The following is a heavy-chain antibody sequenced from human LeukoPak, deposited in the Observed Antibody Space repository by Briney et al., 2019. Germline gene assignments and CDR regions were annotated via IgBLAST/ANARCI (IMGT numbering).Heavy chain of an antibody. J-gene: IGHJ4*02. Sequence: VCGLTLANPTQPLTLTCTFSGFLLTTSGVGVGWIRHLPGKALGWLALVYRNDAKPHSPSPKSRPLITKDTSNNEVVLTITNMEPVDTATYCCAHRLSWFGGPLNRIVDYCGEGTLVTLS. CDR1: GFLLTTSGVG. D-gene: IGHD3-10*01. CDR3: AHRLSWFGGPLNRIVDY. CDR2: VYRNDAK. V-gene: IGHV2-5*01.